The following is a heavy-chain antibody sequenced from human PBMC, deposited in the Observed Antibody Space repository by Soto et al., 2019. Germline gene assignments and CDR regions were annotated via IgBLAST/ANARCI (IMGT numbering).Heavy chain of an antibody. CDR2: ISYDGSNK. J-gene: IGHJ4*02. CDR1: GFTFSSYG. D-gene: IGHD2-21*02. Sequence: QVQLVESGGGVVQPGRSLRLSCAASGFTFSSYGMHWVRQAPGKGLEWVGVISYDGSNKYYADSVKGRFTISRDNYKNTLYLQMNSLRAEDTAVYYCAKEKTRVVVAAPLDYWGQGTLVTVSS. CDR3: AKEKTRVVVAAPLDY. V-gene: IGHV3-30*18.